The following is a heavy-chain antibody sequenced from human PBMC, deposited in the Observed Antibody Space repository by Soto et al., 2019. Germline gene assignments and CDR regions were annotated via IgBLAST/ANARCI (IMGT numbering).Heavy chain of an antibody. CDR3: AKDIVRYTYGACDY. Sequence: GGARKRSWAASGFTFSRYVMYWVRQAPGKGLEWVAAISYDGSNKYHADSVKGRFTISRDNSKNTLYLQMNSLRVEDTAMYYCAKDIVRYTYGACDYWGQGALVTVSS. V-gene: IGHV3-30*18. D-gene: IGHD5-18*01. J-gene: IGHJ4*02. CDR2: ISYDGSNK. CDR1: GFTFSRYV.